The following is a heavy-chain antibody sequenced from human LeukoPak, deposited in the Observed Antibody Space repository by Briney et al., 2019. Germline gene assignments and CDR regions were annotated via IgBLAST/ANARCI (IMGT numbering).Heavy chain of an antibody. CDR2: ISSSSSYI. J-gene: IGHJ4*02. D-gene: IGHD2-2*01. Sequence: GGSLRLSCAASGFTFSSYSMSWVRQAPGKGLEWVSSISSSSSYIYYADSVKGRFTISRDNAKNSLYLQMNSLRAEDTAVYYCARYCSSTSCYSGFGYWGQGTLVTVSS. V-gene: IGHV3-21*01. CDR3: ARYCSSTSCYSGFGY. CDR1: GFTFSSYS.